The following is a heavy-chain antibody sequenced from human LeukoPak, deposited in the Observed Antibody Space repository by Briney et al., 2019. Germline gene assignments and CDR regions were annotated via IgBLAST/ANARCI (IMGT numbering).Heavy chain of an antibody. V-gene: IGHV4-34*01. J-gene: IGHJ4*03. CDR1: GGSFSRYY. CDR3: ARGATISETGYFDF. Sequence: PSETLSLTCAVYGGSFSRYYWSWLRQSPGKGLEWIAEIDHRGDTNYNPSVKSRVTISVDTSKNQFSLRVRSLRAADTAVYYCARGATISETGYFDFWGQGTLVTVSS. CDR2: IDHRGDT. D-gene: IGHD5-24*01.